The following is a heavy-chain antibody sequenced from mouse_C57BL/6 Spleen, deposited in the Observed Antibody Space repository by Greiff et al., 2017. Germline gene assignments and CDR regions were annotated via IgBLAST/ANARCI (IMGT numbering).Heavy chain of an antibody. Sequence: EVQLQQSGPELVKPGASVKISCKASGYTFTDYYMNWVKQSHGKSLEWIGDINPNNGGTSYNQKFKGKATWTVDKSSSTAYMELRSLTSEDSAVYYCARRQLRLEYYFDYWGQGTTLTVSS. CDR1: GYTFTDYY. D-gene: IGHD3-2*02. V-gene: IGHV1-26*01. J-gene: IGHJ2*01. CDR2: INPNNGGT. CDR3: ARRQLRLEYYFDY.